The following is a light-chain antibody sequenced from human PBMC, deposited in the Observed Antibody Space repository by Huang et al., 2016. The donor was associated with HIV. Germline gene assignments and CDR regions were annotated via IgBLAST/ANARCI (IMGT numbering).Light chain of an antibody. Sequence: EIVLTQSPGTLSLSPGERATLSCRASQSVTRSYLAWYQQKPGQAPRLLIYGASNRATGIPDRFSGSGSGTDFTLTISRLEPEDFAVFYCQHYGSSPRYTFGQGTKLEIK. CDR3: QHYGSSPRYT. V-gene: IGKV3-20*01. J-gene: IGKJ2*01. CDR1: QSVTRSY. CDR2: GAS.